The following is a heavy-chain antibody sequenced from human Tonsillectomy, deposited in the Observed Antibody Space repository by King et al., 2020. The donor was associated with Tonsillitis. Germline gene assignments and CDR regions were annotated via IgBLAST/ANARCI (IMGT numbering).Heavy chain of an antibody. CDR3: ARGKYDFWSGYPDYFDY. V-gene: IGHV4-34*01. J-gene: IGHJ4*02. Sequence: VQLQQWGAGLLKPSETLSLTCAVYGGSFSDFYWSWIRPPPRKGLEWIGEIHPSGCTNYNPSLKNLVTLSVDTSKNHFSLKLSSLTAAATAVYFCARGKYDFWSGYPDYFDYWGQGTLVTVSS. D-gene: IGHD3-3*01. CDR1: GGSFSDFY. CDR2: IHPSGCT.